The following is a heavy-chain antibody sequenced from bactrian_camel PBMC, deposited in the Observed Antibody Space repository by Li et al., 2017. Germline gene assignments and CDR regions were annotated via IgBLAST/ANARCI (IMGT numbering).Heavy chain of an antibody. D-gene: IGHD2*01. CDR3: AAGWLRYYSDEEAVFKEMGAFNY. Sequence: QVQLVESGGGLVQPGGSLRLSCGASGFIFSTYWMSWVRQAPGKGLEWVSTISHDGSKTYYADSVKGRFNISQDAAKNAVFLQMSSLTPDDTAMYYCAAGWLRYYSDEEAVFKEMGAFNYWGQGTQVTVS. CDR1: GFIFSTYW. J-gene: IGHJ4*01. V-gene: IGHV3S6*01. CDR2: ISHDGSKT.